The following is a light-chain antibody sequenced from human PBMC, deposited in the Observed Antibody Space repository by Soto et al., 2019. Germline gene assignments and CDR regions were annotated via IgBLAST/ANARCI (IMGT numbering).Light chain of an antibody. CDR3: AAWDDSLNGLYV. CDR1: SSNIGSNA. CDR2: SNN. V-gene: IGLV1-44*01. Sequence: QSVLTQPPSASGTPGQRVTISCSGGSSNIGSNAVTWYRQLPGTAPKLLICSNNQRPSGVPDRFSGSKSGTSASLAISGLQSEDEADYYCAAWDDSLNGLYVFGTGTKLTVL. J-gene: IGLJ1*01.